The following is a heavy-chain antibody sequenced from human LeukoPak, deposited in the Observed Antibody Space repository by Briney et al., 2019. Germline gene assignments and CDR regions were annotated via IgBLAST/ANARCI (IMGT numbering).Heavy chain of an antibody. CDR1: GFTFTSYN. CDR3: ATSSIVGATSFDY. CDR2: IYSGGST. Sequence: GGSLRLSCAASGFTFTSYNMNWVRQTPGKGLGWVSVIYSGGSTYYADSVKGRFTISRDNSKNTLYLQMNSLRAEDTAVYYCATSSIVGATSFDYWGQGTLVTVSS. J-gene: IGHJ4*02. V-gene: IGHV3-66*01. D-gene: IGHD1-26*01.